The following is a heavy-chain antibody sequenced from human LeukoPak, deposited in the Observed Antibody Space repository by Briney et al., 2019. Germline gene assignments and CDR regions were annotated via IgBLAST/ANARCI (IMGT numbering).Heavy chain of an antibody. CDR3: ARLPSSSWYSGDAFDI. D-gene: IGHD6-13*01. J-gene: IGHJ3*02. CDR1: GDTFSSYA. CDR2: IIPIFGTA. Sequence: GASVKVSCKASGDTFSSYAISWVRQAPGQGLEWMGGIIPIFGTANYAQKFQGRVTITTDESTSTAYMELSSLRSEDTAVYYCARLPSSSWYSGDAFDIWGQGTMVTVSS. V-gene: IGHV1-69*05.